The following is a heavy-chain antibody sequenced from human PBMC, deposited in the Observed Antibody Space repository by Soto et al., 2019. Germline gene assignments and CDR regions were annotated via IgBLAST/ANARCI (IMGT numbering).Heavy chain of an antibody. Sequence: SETLSLTCGVSGASISLVGYSWSWIRQPPGKGLEWIGYISHRGNTYYNPSLRSRVTISVDRSKNEFSLNLRSVTAADTAMYYCARYDSSGDFDYWGQGTLVTSP. D-gene: IGHD3-22*01. CDR3: ARYDSSGDFDY. V-gene: IGHV4-30-2*01. CDR2: ISHRGNT. J-gene: IGHJ4*02. CDR1: GASISLVGYS.